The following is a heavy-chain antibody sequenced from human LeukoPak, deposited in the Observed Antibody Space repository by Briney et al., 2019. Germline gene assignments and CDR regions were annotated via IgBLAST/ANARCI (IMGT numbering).Heavy chain of an antibody. Sequence: SETLSLTCTVSGGSISSSNYYWGWIRQPPGKGLEWIASMYYSGSTFYNPSLKSRVTISVDTSKNQFSLRLSSVTAADTAVYYCARQGSTSCFDYWGQGTLVTVSS. CDR1: GGSISSSNYY. D-gene: IGHD2-2*01. V-gene: IGHV4-39*01. CDR3: ARQGSTSCFDY. CDR2: MYYSGST. J-gene: IGHJ4*02.